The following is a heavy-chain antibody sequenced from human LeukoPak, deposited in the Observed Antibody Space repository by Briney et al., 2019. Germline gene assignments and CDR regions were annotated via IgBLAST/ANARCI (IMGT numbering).Heavy chain of an antibody. Sequence: ETLSLTCAVYGGSFSGYYWSWVRQAPGKGLEWVSLIYSGGSTYYADSVKGRFTISRDNSNNTVYLQMNSLRAEDTAVYYCARAPSNAHFDYWGQGTLVTVSS. CDR2: IYSGGST. CDR3: ARAPSNAHFDY. CDR1: GGSFSGYY. J-gene: IGHJ4*02. V-gene: IGHV3-66*01. D-gene: IGHD3-3*02.